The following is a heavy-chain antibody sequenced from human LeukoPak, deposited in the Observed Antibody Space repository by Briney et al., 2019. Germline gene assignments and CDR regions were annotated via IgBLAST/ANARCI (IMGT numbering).Heavy chain of an antibody. J-gene: IGHJ1*01. Sequence: GESLRISCKGSGYRFTSYWIGWVRQMPGRGLEWMGIIYPGDSDTRYSPSFQGQVTISADKSISTAYLQWSSLKASDTAMYYCARHFRAYYYDSSGYQHWGQGTLVTVSS. CDR2: IYPGDSDT. CDR3: ARHFRAYYYDSSGYQH. CDR1: GYRFTSYW. V-gene: IGHV5-51*01. D-gene: IGHD3-22*01.